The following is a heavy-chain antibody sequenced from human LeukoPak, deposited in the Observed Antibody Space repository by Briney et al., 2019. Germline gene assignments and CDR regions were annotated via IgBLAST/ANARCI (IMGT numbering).Heavy chain of an antibody. CDR2: IYYSGTT. Sequence: SETLSLTCTVSGGSISSYYWSWIRQPPGKGLEWFGYIYYSGTTNYNPSLKSRVTISVDTSKNQFSLNLISVTAADTAVYYCARDRSYEGLNWFDPWGQGTLVTVSS. V-gene: IGHV4-59*01. CDR1: GGSISSYY. J-gene: IGHJ5*02. D-gene: IGHD5-18*01. CDR3: ARDRSYEGLNWFDP.